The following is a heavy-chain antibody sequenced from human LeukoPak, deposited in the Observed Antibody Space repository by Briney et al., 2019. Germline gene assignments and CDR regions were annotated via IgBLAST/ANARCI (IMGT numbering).Heavy chain of an antibody. CDR1: GYTFTSYY. D-gene: IGHD1-26*01. V-gene: IGHV1-46*01. J-gene: IGHJ4*02. Sequence: GASVKVSCKASGYTFTSYYMHWVRQAPGQGLEWMGIINPSGGSTSYAQKFQGRVTITRDTSASTAYMELNSLRSEDMAVYYCARSTPGSYTDYWGQGTLVTVSS. CDR2: INPSGGST. CDR3: ARSTPGSYTDY.